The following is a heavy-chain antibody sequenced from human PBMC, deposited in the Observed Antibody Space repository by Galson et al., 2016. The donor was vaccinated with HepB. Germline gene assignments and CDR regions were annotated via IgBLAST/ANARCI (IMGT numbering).Heavy chain of an antibody. CDR3: ARDISSGTSIFGVVMTLYGMED. Sequence: SLRLSCAASGFPFSRYWMHWVRQAPGKGLEWVAVISFDGTNKYYADPVRGRFTISRDNSKNTMFLQMNNLRPEDTAVYYCARDISSGTSIFGVVMTLYGMEDWGKGTTVTV. CDR2: ISFDGTNK. CDR1: GFPFSRYW. D-gene: IGHD3-3*01. V-gene: IGHV3-30-3*01. J-gene: IGHJ6*04.